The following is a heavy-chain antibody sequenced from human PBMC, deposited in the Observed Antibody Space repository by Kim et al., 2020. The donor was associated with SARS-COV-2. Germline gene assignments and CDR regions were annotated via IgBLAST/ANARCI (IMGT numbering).Heavy chain of an antibody. CDR2: IIPILGIA. CDR1: GGTFSSYA. J-gene: IGHJ4*02. CDR3: ARDSPDSYYDFWSGYYNYFDY. V-gene: IGHV1-69*04. D-gene: IGHD3-3*01. Sequence: SVKVSCKASGGTFSSYAISWVRQAPGQGLEWMGRIIPILGIANYAQKFQGRVTITADKSTSTAYMELSSLRSEDTAVYYCARDSPDSYYDFWSGYYNYFDYWGQGTLVTVSS.